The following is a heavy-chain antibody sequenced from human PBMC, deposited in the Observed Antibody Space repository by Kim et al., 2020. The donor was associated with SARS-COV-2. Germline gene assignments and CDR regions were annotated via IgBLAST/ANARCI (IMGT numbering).Heavy chain of an antibody. CDR1: GGSISSGGYY. V-gene: IGHV4-31*03. Sequence: SETLSLTCTVSGGSISSGGYYWSWIRQHPGKGLEWIGYIYYSGSTYYNPSLKSRVTISVDTSKNQFSLKLSSVTAADTAVYYCARLGHIVVVTARAFDIWGQGTMVTVSS. CDR2: IYYSGST. D-gene: IGHD2-21*02. J-gene: IGHJ3*02. CDR3: ARLGHIVVVTARAFDI.